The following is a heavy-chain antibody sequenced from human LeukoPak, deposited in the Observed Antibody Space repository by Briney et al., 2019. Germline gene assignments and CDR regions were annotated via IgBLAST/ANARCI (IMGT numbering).Heavy chain of an antibody. CDR3: ARGAYYYDSSGYYDPFDY. J-gene: IGHJ4*02. CDR2: IIPIFGTA. V-gene: IGHV1-69*13. CDR1: GGTFSSYA. Sequence: ASVKVSCKASGGTFSSYAISWVRQAPGQGLEWMGGIIPIFGTANYAQKFQGRVTITADESTSTAYMELSSLRSEDTAVYYCARGAYYYDSSGYYDPFDYWGQGTLVTVSS. D-gene: IGHD3-22*01.